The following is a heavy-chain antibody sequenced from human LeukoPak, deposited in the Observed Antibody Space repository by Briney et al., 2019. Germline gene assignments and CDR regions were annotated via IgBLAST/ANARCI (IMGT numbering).Heavy chain of an antibody. V-gene: IGHV3-11*01. D-gene: IGHD3-16*01. CDR1: GYTVSDNY. CDR3: ASARDYWGGLYYYYDMDV. Sequence: GGSLRVSSAAAGYTVSDNYRRCIRQGQGKGRQWTSYISSSGSTIYYADPVKGRFTISRDNAKNSLYLQMNSLRAEDTAVYYCASARDYWGGLYYYYDMDVWGKGTTVTVSS. CDR2: ISSSGSTI. J-gene: IGHJ6*03.